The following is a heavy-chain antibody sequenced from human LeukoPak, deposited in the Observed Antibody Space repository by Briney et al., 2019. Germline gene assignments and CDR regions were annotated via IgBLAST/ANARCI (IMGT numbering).Heavy chain of an antibody. V-gene: IGHV1-18*01. CDR2: ISAYNGNT. CDR3: ARGQRVDYDSSGYASFDY. Sequence: ASVKVSCKASGYTFTSYGISWVRQAPGQGLEWMGWISAYNGNTNYAQKFQGRVTMTRDTSISTAYMEVKRLRSDDTAVYFCARGQRVDYDSSGYASFDYWGQGTLVTVSS. D-gene: IGHD3-22*01. J-gene: IGHJ4*02. CDR1: GYTFTSYG.